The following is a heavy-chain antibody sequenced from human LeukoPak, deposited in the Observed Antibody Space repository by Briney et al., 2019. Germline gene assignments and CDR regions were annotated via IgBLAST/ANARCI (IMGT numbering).Heavy chain of an antibody. J-gene: IGHJ4*02. CDR1: GYTFTGYY. CDR2: INPNSGGT. V-gene: IGHV1-2*02. Sequence: GASVKVSCKTSGYTFTGYYMHWVRQAPGQGLEWMGWINPNSGGTNYAQKFQGRVTMTGDTSISTAYMELSRLRSDDTAVYYCARERTPGSGYGVDYWGQGTVVTVSS. CDR3: ARERTPGSGYGVDY. D-gene: IGHD6-25*01.